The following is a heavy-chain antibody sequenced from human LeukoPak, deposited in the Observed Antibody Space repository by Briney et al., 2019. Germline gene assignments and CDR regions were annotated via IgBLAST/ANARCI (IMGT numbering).Heavy chain of an antibody. CDR2: INHSGST. V-gene: IGHV4-34*01. CDR3: ARGESFVRFLEWLDHNWFDP. J-gene: IGHJ5*02. Sequence: GSLRLSCAASGFNFDDYGMTWVRQAPGKGLEWIGEINHSGSTNYNPSLKSRVTISVDTSKNQFSLKLSSVTAADTAVYYCARGESFVRFLEWLDHNWFDPWGQGTLVTVSS. CDR1: GFNFDDYG. D-gene: IGHD3-3*01.